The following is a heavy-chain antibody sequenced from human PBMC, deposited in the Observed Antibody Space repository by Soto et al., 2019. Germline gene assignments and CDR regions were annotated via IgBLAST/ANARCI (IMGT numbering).Heavy chain of an antibody. CDR2: VSSSSSYT. Sequence: QVQLVESGGGLVEPGGSLRLSGAASGFTFSGYYMSWIREAPGKGLEWVTYVSSSSSYTNYADSVKGRFTISRDNAKNSLYLQMNSLRAEDTAVYYCARDYDILTTHYGNWFDPWGQGTLVTVSS. D-gene: IGHD3-9*01. CDR1: GFTFSGYY. CDR3: ARDYDILTTHYGNWFDP. J-gene: IGHJ5*02. V-gene: IGHV3-11*05.